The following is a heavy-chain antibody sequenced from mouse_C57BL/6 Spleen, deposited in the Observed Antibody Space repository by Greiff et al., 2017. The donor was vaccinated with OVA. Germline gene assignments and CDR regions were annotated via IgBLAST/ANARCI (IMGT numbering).Heavy chain of an antibody. CDR2: ISYDGSN. Sequence: EVKLMESGPGLVKPSQSLSLTCSVTGYSITSGYYWNWIRQFPGNKLEWMGYISYDGSNNYNPSLKNRISITRDTSKNQFFLKLNSVTTEDTATYYCARGEKDYYGSSLYFDYWGQGTTLTVSS. V-gene: IGHV3-6*01. CDR3: ARGEKDYYGSSLYFDY. J-gene: IGHJ2*01. D-gene: IGHD1-1*01. CDR1: GYSITSGYY.